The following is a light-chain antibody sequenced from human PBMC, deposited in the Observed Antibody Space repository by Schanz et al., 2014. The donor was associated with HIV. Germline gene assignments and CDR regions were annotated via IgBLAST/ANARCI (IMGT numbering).Light chain of an antibody. V-gene: IGKV3-20*01. Sequence: EIVLTQSPATLSLSPGERATLSCRASQSVSSYLAWYQQKPGQAPRLLIYDASSRATGIPDRFSGSGSGTDFTLTISRLEPEDFAMYYCHHYGGSFGPGTKVD. CDR1: QSVSSY. CDR3: HHYGGS. CDR2: DAS. J-gene: IGKJ3*01.